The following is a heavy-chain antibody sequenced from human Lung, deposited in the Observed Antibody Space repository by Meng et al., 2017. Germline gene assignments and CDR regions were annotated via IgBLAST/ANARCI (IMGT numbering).Heavy chain of an antibody. CDR3: AAHDSSGYYYVY. CDR1: GFTFSSYA. J-gene: IGHJ4*02. CDR2: ISGSGGST. Sequence: GESLKISCAASGFTFSSYAMSWVRQAPGKGLEWVSVISGSGGSTYYADSVKGRFTISRDNSKNRLYLQMNYLRAEDTAVYYCAAHDSSGYYYVYWGQGTLVTVSS. D-gene: IGHD3-22*01. V-gene: IGHV3-23*01.